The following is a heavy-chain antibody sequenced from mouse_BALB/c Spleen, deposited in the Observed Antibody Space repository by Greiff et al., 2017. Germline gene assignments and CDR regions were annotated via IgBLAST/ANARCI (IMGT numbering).Heavy chain of an antibody. J-gene: IGHJ4*01. CDR2: ILPGSGST. D-gene: IGHD3-1*01. CDR1: GYTFSSYW. Sequence: QVQLQQSGAELMKPGASVKISCKATGYTFSSYWIEWVKQRPGHGLEWIGEILPGSGSTNYNEKFKGKATFTADTSSNTAYMQLSSLTSEDSAVYYCARGGYNPPYYAMDYWGQGTSVTVSA. CDR3: ARGGYNPPYYAMDY. V-gene: IGHV1-9*01.